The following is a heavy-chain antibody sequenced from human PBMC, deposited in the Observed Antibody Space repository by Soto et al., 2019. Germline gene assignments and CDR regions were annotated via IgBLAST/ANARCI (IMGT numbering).Heavy chain of an antibody. CDR1: GFTFSNYA. J-gene: IGHJ4*02. D-gene: IGHD5-18*01. V-gene: IGHV3-23*01. Sequence: EVHLLESRGGLVQPGGSLRLSCAASGFTFSNYAMTWVRQAPGKGLEWVSGVSGSGGSTNYADAVKGRFTISRDNSKTTLYLQMNSLRAEDTAVYYCAKDRWDTTMTYYFDYWGQGALVTVSS. CDR3: AKDRWDTTMTYYFDY. CDR2: VSGSGGST.